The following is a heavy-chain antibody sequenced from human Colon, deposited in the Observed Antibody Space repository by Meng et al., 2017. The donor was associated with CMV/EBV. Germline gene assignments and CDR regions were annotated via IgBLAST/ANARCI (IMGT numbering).Heavy chain of an antibody. CDR1: GFNLQDYA. D-gene: IGHD1/OR15-1a*01. CDR3: AKDSPQNIPVYFDS. Sequence: SLKISCVASGFNLQDYAMHWVRQAPGKGLEWVAGISWNSNSLDYADSVKGRFTISRDNAQNSLYLQMNSLRVEDTAMYYCAKDSPQNIPVYFDSWGQGALVTVSS. CDR2: ISWNSNSL. J-gene: IGHJ4*02. V-gene: IGHV3-9*01.